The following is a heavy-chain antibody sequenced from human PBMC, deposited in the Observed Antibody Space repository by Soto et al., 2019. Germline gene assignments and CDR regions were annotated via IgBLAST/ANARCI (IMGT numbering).Heavy chain of an antibody. CDR1: GFTFGDYA. V-gene: IGHV3-49*03. D-gene: IGHD2-2*02. CDR3: TRDKVVVVPAAISPAIYYYGMDV. CDR2: IRSKAYGGTT. Sequence: GGSLRLSCTASGFTFGDYAMSWFRQAPGKGLEWVGFIRSKAYGGTTEYAASVKGRFTISRDDSKSIAYLQMNSLKTEDTAVYYCTRDKVVVVPAAISPAIYYYGMDVWGQGTTVTVSS. J-gene: IGHJ6*02.